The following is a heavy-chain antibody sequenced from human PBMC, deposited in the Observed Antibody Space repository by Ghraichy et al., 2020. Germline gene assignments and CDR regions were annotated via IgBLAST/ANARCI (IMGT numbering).Heavy chain of an antibody. V-gene: IGHV3-23*01. J-gene: IGHJ4*02. CDR3: AKAPGAVAGRFDY. CDR2: ISGSGGST. D-gene: IGHD6-19*01. Sequence: GESLNISCAASGFTFSSYAMSWVRQAPGKGLEWVSAISGSGGSTYYADSVKGRFTISRDNSKNTLYLQMNSLRAEDTAVYYCAKAPGAVAGRFDYWGQGTLVTVSS. CDR1: GFTFSSYA.